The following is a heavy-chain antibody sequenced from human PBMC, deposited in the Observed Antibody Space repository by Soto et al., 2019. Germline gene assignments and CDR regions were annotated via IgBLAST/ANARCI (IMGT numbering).Heavy chain of an antibody. V-gene: IGHV3-30*18. Sequence: QVQLVESGGGVVQPGGSLRLSCAASGFIFSNYGMQWFRQAPGKGLEWVAVVSWDGKAQYYADSVKGRFTISRDNSGDTLSLQMNSLRPDVTAVYYCVKEATVQAADHFASWGQGTLVTVSS. CDR3: VKEATVQAADHFAS. CDR1: GFIFSNYG. CDR2: VSWDGKAQ. J-gene: IGHJ4*02. D-gene: IGHD2-2*01.